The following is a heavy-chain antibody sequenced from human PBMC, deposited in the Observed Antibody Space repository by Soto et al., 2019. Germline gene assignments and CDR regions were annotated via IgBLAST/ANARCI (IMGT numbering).Heavy chain of an antibody. V-gene: IGHV1-18*01. CDR1: CSTFTSYG. CDR2: ISAYNGNT. D-gene: IGHD3-16*02. Sequence: GASVKVSCKASCSTFTSYGISWGLQAPGQGLEWMGWISAYNGNTNYAQKLQGRVTMTTDTSTSTAYMELRSLRSDDTAVYYCARDRPRPDYVWGSYRYNHAFDICGQGTMVTVSS. J-gene: IGHJ3*02. CDR3: ARDRPRPDYVWGSYRYNHAFDI.